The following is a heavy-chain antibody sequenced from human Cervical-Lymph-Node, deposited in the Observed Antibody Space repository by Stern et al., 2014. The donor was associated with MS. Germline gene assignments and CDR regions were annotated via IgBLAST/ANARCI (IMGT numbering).Heavy chain of an antibody. V-gene: IGHV1-8*01. CDR2: MNPDSGDT. CDR3: TRGPRT. CDR1: GYTFSRYD. J-gene: IGHJ4*02. D-gene: IGHD1-7*01. Sequence: MQLVESGAEVVKPGASVKISCKASGYTFSRYDIHWVRRAAGQGLEWMGWMNPDSGDTGFAQKFQGRVTMTRDTSVNTAYLELHSLKSEDTAVYYCTRGPRTWGRGTLVTVSS.